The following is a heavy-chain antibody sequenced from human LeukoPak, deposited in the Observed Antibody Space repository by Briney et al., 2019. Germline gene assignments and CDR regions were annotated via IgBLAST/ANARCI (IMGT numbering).Heavy chain of an antibody. J-gene: IGHJ4*02. CDR1: GFTFSSYA. Sequence: GGSLRLSCAASGFTFSSYAMHWVRRAPGKGLEWVAVISYDGSNKYYADSVKGRFTISRDNSKNTLYLQMNSLRAEDTAVYYCARDFVGVGATTLDYWGQGTLVTVSS. V-gene: IGHV3-30-3*01. D-gene: IGHD1-26*01. CDR3: ARDFVGVGATTLDY. CDR2: ISYDGSNK.